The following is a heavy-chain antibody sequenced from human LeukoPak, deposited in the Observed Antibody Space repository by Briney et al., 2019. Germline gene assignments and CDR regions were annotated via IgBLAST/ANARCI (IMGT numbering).Heavy chain of an antibody. J-gene: IGHJ3*02. CDR3: ARLVVVVVAAQGDAFDI. CDR1: GYSFTSCW. CDR2: VFPDDSNT. V-gene: IGHV5-51*01. D-gene: IGHD2-15*01. Sequence: GESLKISCKGFGYSFTSCWIGWVRQMPGKGLEWMGIVFPDDSNTRYSPSFQGRVTFSADKSTNTAYLQWSSLKASDTAMYYCARLVVVVVAAQGDAFDIWGQGTMVTVSS.